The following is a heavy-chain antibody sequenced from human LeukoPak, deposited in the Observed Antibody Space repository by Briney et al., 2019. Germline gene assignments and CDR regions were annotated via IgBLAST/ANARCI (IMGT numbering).Heavy chain of an antibody. Sequence: SETLSLTCSVSGGSISSYYWSWIRQPPGKGLECIGYIYYRGTTNYNPSLKSRATISLDTSNSQFSPKLSSVTAADTAVYYCTRFDTVGYYYGFDLWGQGTMVTVSS. CDR2: IYYRGTT. V-gene: IGHV4-59*01. D-gene: IGHD3-22*01. CDR3: TRFDTVGYYYGFDL. J-gene: IGHJ3*01. CDR1: GGSISSYY.